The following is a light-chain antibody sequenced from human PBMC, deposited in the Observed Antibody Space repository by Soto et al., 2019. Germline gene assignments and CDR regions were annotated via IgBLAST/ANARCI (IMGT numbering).Light chain of an antibody. CDR1: SSDVGGYNY. CDR2: DVY. CDR3: SSYTSSDTLYV. J-gene: IGLJ1*01. Sequence: QSALTQPRSVSGSLGQSVIISCTGTSSDVGGYNYVSWYQHHPGKVPKLIIHDVYKRPSGVSPRFSGSKFGNTASLTISGLQAEDEADYFCSSYTSSDTLYVFGSGTKLTVL. V-gene: IGLV2-11*01.